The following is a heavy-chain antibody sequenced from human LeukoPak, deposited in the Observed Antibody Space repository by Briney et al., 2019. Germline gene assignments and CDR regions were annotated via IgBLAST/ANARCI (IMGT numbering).Heavy chain of an antibody. V-gene: IGHV4-4*07. CDR1: GGSLSNHY. CDR2: IFHTGST. Sequence: SETLSLTCTVSGGSLSNHYWNWIRHPAGTGLEYIGRIFHTGSTNYNPSLKSRVTMSVDTSSNQFSLNLTSVTAADTAVYYCARDRRESTKPNDAFDIWGQGTMVTVSS. J-gene: IGHJ3*02. CDR3: ARDRRESTKPNDAFDI. D-gene: IGHD1-1*01.